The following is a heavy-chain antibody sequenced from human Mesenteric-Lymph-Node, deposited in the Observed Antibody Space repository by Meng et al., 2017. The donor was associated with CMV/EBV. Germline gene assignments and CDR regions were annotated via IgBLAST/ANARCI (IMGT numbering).Heavy chain of an antibody. CDR2: IYYDGST. J-gene: IGHJ4*02. CDR1: GGSVSSSPYY. Sequence: SETLSLTCAVSGGSVSSSPYYWGWIRQAPGKGLEWIASIYYDGSTYYNPSLNARVTISIDTSKNHLSLKVNSVTAADTAIYYCARQLTMIRGGHFDFWGQGTLVTVSS. D-gene: IGHD3-10*01. CDR3: ARQLTMIRGGHFDF. V-gene: IGHV4-39*07.